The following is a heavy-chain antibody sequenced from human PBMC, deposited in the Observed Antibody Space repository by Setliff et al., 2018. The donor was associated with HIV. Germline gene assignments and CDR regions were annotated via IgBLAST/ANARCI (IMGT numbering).Heavy chain of an antibody. CDR1: GYTFTNYY. CDR2: VNTVGGGA. D-gene: IGHD2-15*01. Sequence: ASVKVSCKTSGYTFTNYYMHWMRQAPGQGLEWKGVVNTVGGGASYAQKFQGRLTVTRDTSTSTVYMELSSLRSEDTAVYYCAREGQVVVTAKGFDYWGLGTLVTVS. V-gene: IGHV1-46*01. J-gene: IGHJ4*02. CDR3: AREGQVVVTAKGFDY.